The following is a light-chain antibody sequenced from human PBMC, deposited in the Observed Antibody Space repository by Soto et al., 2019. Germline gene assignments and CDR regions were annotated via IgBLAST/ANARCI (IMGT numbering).Light chain of an antibody. J-gene: IGKJ1*01. V-gene: IGKV1-5*01. CDR1: QSISPW. Sequence: DIQMTQSPSSLSASVGDRVTITCRASQSISPWLAWYQQKPGKAPKLLINGASTLESGVPSRFSGSGSGTDFTLTISSLQPDDFATYYCQQYSSAVTFGQGTKVDIK. CDR2: GAS. CDR3: QQYSSAVT.